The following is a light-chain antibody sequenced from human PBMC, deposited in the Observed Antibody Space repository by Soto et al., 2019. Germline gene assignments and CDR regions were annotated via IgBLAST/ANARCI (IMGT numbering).Light chain of an antibody. CDR1: SSNVGRYNF. J-gene: IGLJ3*02. Sequence: QAVGTQPASVSGSRGQSITISCTGTSSNVGRYNFVSWYRQYPGRGPELIIYEVSQRPSTFFNRFSASKSGNTASLTVSDLQSDDEADYYCCSYAGNNTLVFGGGTKLTVL. V-gene: IGLV2-23*02. CDR3: CSYAGNNTLV. CDR2: EVS.